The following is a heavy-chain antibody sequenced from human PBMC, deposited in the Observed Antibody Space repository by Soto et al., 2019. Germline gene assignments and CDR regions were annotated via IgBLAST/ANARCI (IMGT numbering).Heavy chain of an antibody. J-gene: IGHJ6*02. CDR3: ARERPSSDFWSGYSFGMDV. D-gene: IGHD3-3*01. CDR1: GFTLTSYE. V-gene: IGHV3-48*03. Sequence: PGWSLRLSCEASGFTLTSYEMNWVRQAPGKGLEWVSYISSGGQTIYYADSVKGRFTISRDNAKNSLYLQMNSLRGEDAAVYYCARERPSSDFWSGYSFGMDVWGQWTTVTVSS. CDR2: ISSGGQTI.